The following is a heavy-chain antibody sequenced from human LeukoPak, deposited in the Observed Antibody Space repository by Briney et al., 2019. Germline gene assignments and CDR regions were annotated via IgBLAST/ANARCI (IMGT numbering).Heavy chain of an antibody. CDR2: VSHTGRT. J-gene: IGHJ4*02. Sequence: SATLSLTCVVSGGSIYSPNWWTWVRQPPGKGLEWIGEVSHTGRTNYHPSLQSRVTISLDESKNHFSLRVTSMTAADTAVYYCASRDDSGPYWGQGTLVTVSS. CDR1: GGSIYSPNW. V-gene: IGHV4/OR15-8*01. CDR3: ASRDDSGPY. D-gene: IGHD4-17*01.